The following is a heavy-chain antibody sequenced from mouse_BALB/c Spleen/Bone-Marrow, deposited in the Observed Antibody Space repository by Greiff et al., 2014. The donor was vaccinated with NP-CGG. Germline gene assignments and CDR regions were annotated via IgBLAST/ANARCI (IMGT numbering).Heavy chain of an antibody. CDR1: GFDFSRYW. CDR2: INPDSNTI. CDR3: ERLGDYGSVAY. Sequence: EVLLVESGGGLVQPGGSLKLFCAASGFDFSRYWMRWVRQAPGKGLEWIGEINPDSNTINYTPSLKDKFIISRDNAKNTPYLQMSKVRSEDTALDYCERLGDYGSVAYWGQGTLVTVSA. J-gene: IGHJ3*01. D-gene: IGHD1-2*01. V-gene: IGHV4-1*02.